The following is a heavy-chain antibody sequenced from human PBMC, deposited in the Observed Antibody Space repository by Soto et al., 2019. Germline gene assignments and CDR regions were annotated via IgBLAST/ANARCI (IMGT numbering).Heavy chain of an antibody. J-gene: IGHJ5*02. CDR3: ARSIYDILTGYYNWFDP. Sequence: PSETLSLTCAASGYSISSGYYWGWIRQPPGKGLEWIGSIYHSGSTYYNPSLKSRVTISVDTSKNQFSLKLSSVTAADTAVYYCARSIYDILTGYYNWFDPWGQGTLVTVSS. CDR1: GYSISSGYY. CDR2: IYHSGST. V-gene: IGHV4-38-2*01. D-gene: IGHD3-9*01.